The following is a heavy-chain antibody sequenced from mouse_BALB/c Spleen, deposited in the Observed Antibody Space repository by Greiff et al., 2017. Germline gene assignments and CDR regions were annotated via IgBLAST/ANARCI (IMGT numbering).Heavy chain of an antibody. CDR2: INSNGGST. D-gene: IGHD2-4*01. V-gene: IGHV5-6-3*01. CDR3: ASLYYDYDGFAY. Sequence: EVQGVESGGGLVQPGGSLKLSCAASGFTFSSYGMSWVRQTPDKRLELVATINSNGGSTYYPDSVKGRFTISRDNAKNTLYLQMSSLKSEDTAMYYCASLYYDYDGFAYWGQGTLVTVSA. J-gene: IGHJ3*01. CDR1: GFTFSSYG.